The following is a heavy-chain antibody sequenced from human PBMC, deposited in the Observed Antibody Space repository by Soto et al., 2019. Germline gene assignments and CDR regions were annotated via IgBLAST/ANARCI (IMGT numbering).Heavy chain of an antibody. CDR3: ARDRYCSSTSCYTPYNWFDT. J-gene: IGHJ5*02. D-gene: IGHD2-2*02. CDR2: ISAYNGNT. Sequence: GASVKVSCKASGYTFTSYGISWVRQAPGQGLEWMGWISAYNGNTNYAQKLQGRVTMTTDTSTSTAYMELRSLRSDDTAVYYCARDRYCSSTSCYTPYNWFDTWGQGTLVTVSS. V-gene: IGHV1-18*01. CDR1: GYTFTSYG.